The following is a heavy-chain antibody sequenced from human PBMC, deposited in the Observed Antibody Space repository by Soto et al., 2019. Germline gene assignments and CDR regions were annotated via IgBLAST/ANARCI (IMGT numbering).Heavy chain of an antibody. CDR3: ASDLVGASDSYGLDV. Sequence: GGSLRLSCAASGFTFSNYGMHCVRQAPGKGLEWVAIIWHDGNNKYYADSVRGRFIISRDNSKNRLYLQMNSLRAEDTAVYYCASDLVGASDSYGLDVWGQGTPVTVSS. J-gene: IGHJ6*02. CDR2: IWHDGNNK. CDR1: GFTFSNYG. D-gene: IGHD1-26*01. V-gene: IGHV3-33*01.